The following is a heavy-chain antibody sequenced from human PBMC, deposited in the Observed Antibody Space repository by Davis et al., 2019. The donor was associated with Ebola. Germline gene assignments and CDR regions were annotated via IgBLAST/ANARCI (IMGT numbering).Heavy chain of an antibody. V-gene: IGHV3-30-3*01. CDR1: GFTFRSYA. CDR2: ISYDGSNK. D-gene: IGHD3-3*01. CDR3: ARDRRGEWFPDY. Sequence: PGGSLRLSCAASGFTFRSYAMHWVRQAPGKGLEWVAVISYDGSNKYYADSMKGRFTISRDNSKNTLYLQMNSLRAEDTALYYCARDRRGEWFPDYWGQGTLVTVSS. J-gene: IGHJ4*02.